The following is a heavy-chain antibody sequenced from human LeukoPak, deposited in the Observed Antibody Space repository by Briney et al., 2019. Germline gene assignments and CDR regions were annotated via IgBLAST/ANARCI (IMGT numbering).Heavy chain of an antibody. CDR1: GFTVSSNY. D-gene: IGHD2-15*01. J-gene: IGHJ4*02. Sequence: GGSLRLSCAAPGFTVSSNYMSWVRQAPGKGLEWVSVIYSGGSTYYADSVKGRFTISRDNSKNTLYLQMNSLRAEDTAVYYCARGPRIVVVVAAAALGYWGQGTLVTVSS. CDR3: ARGPRIVVVVAAAALGY. V-gene: IGHV3-53*05. CDR2: IYSGGST.